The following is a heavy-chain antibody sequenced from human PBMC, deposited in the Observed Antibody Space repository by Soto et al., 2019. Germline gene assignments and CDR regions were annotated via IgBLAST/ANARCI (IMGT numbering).Heavy chain of an antibody. Sequence: QVQLQESGPGLVKPSGTLSLTCAVSGGSISSSNWWSWVRQPPGKGLEWIGEIYHSGSTNYNPSLNSLVTISVDKSKNQFSLKLSSVTAADTAVYYCARDYMVRGVMRWFDPWGQGTLVTVSS. CDR3: ARDYMVRGVMRWFDP. D-gene: IGHD3-10*01. V-gene: IGHV4-4*02. CDR1: GGSISSSNW. J-gene: IGHJ5*02. CDR2: IYHSGST.